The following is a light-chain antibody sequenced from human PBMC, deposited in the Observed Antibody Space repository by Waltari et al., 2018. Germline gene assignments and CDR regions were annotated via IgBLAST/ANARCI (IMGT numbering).Light chain of an antibody. CDR1: QSVRGS. CDR3: QHYVRLPAT. V-gene: IGKV3-20*01. Sequence: EIVLTQSPGTLSLSPGERATLSCRASQSVRGSLAWYQQKAGQAPRLLMYGASSRATGIPDRFSGSGSGTDFSLTISRLEPEDFAVYYCQHYVRLPATFGQGTKVEIK. CDR2: GAS. J-gene: IGKJ1*01.